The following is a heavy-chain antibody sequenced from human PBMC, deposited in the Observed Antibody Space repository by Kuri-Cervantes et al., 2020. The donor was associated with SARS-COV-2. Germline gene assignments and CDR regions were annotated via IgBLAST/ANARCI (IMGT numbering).Heavy chain of an antibody. CDR1: GFIFSSYA. J-gene: IGHJ4*02. CDR2: ISYDGSNK. V-gene: IGHV3-30-3*01. Sequence: GESLKISCAASGFIFSSYAMHWVRQAPGKGLEWVAVISYDGSNKYYADSVKGRFTISRDNSKNTLYLQMNSLRAEDTAVYYCARGDYYDSSGYYLHYFDYWGQGTMVTVSS. D-gene: IGHD3-22*01. CDR3: ARGDYYDSSGYYLHYFDY.